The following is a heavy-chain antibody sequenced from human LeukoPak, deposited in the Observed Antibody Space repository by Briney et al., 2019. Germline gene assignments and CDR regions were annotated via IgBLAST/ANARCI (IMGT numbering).Heavy chain of an antibody. CDR3: AKDTYYYDSSGRHYYYMDV. D-gene: IGHD3-22*01. V-gene: IGHV3-30*02. CDR2: IRYDGSNK. J-gene: IGHJ6*03. Sequence: GSLRLSCAASGFTFLSYGMHWVRQAPGKGLEWVAFIRYDGSNKYYADSVKGRFTISRDNSKNTLYLQMNSLRAEDTAVYYCAKDTYYYDSSGRHYYYMDVWGKGTTVTISS. CDR1: GFTFLSYG.